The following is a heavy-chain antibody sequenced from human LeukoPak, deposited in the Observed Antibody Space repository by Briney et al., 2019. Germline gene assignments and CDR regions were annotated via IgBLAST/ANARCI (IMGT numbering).Heavy chain of an antibody. CDR3: ARDPPTDAFDI. CDR1: GFTFSSYA. J-gene: IGHJ3*02. CDR2: ISYDGSNK. V-gene: IGHV3-30-3*01. Sequence: HPGGSLRLSCAASGFTFSSYAMHWVRQAPGEGLEWVAVISYDGSNKYYADSVKGRFTISRDNSKNTLYLQMNSLRAEDTAVYYCARDPPTDAFDIWGQGTMVTVSS.